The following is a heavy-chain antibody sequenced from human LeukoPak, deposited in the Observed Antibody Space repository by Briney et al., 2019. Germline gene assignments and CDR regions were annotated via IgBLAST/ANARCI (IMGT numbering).Heavy chain of an antibody. D-gene: IGHD5-12*01. CDR1: GFTFNTYA. V-gene: IGHV3-23*01. Sequence: PGGSLRLSCAAYGFTFNTYAMGCARQAPGGGLDWASYLSNSGGRTYYADSVKGRFTSHRDNPKNTLYLQMNSLRAEDTAVYYCAKDRIGGGYSAYEPFDYWGQGTLVTVCS. CDR3: AKDRIGGGYSAYEPFDY. J-gene: IGHJ4*02. CDR2: LSNSGGRT.